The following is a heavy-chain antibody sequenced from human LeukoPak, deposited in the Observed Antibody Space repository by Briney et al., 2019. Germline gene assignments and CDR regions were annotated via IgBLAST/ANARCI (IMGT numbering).Heavy chain of an antibody. CDR2: INPNSGGT. V-gene: IGHV1-2*04. D-gene: IGHD3-10*01. CDR1: GYTFTGYY. Sequence: ASVKVSCKASGYTFTGYYMHWVRQAPGQGLEWMGWINPNSGGTNYAQKFQGWVTMTRDTSISTAYMELSRLRSDDTAVYYCAREGLRSYYYGSGSSSPYGMDVWGQGTTVTVSS. CDR3: AREGLRSYYYGSGSSSPYGMDV. J-gene: IGHJ6*02.